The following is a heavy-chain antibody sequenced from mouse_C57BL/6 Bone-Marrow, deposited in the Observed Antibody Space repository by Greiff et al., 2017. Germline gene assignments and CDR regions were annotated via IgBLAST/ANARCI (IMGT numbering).Heavy chain of an antibody. D-gene: IGHD1-1*01. V-gene: IGHV1-55*01. CDR2: IYPGSGST. J-gene: IGHJ4*01. CDR1: GYTFTSYW. CDR3: ARRRLLLLYARDY. Sequence: QVQLQQPGAELVKPGASVKMSCKASGYTFTSYWITWVKQRPGQGLEWIGDIYPGSGSTNYNEKFKSKATLTVDTSSSTAYMQLSSLTSEDSAVYYCARRRLLLLYARDYWGQGTSVTVSS.